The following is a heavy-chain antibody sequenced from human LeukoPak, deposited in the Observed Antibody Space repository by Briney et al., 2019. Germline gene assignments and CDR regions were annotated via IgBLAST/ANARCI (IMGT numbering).Heavy chain of an antibody. CDR3: ARVSHYYDSSGYPVDY. CDR2: IYYSGST. D-gene: IGHD3-22*01. Sequence: SETLSLTCTVSGGSLSSYYWSWLRQPPGKGLEWIGYIYYSGSTNYNPSLMSRATISVDTSKNQFSLKLSSVTAADTAVYYCARVSHYYDSSGYPVDYWGQGTLVTVSS. V-gene: IGHV4-59*01. J-gene: IGHJ4*02. CDR1: GGSLSSYY.